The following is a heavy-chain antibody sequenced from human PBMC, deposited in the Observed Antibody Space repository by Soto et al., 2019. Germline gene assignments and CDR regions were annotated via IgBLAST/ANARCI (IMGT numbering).Heavy chain of an antibody. CDR2: IYYSGST. Sequence: SETLSLTCTVSGGSISSSSYYWGWIRQPPGKGLEWIGSIYYSGSTYYNPSLKSRVTISVDTSKNQFSLKLSSVTAADTAVYYCAPRAAAGTDYGMDVWGQGTTVTVSS. CDR3: APRAAAGTDYGMDV. CDR1: GGSISSSSYY. J-gene: IGHJ6*02. V-gene: IGHV4-39*01. D-gene: IGHD6-13*01.